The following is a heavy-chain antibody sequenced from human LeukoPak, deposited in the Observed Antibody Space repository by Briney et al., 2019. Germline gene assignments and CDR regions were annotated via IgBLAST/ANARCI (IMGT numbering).Heavy chain of an antibody. CDR1: AGSFSGYY. J-gene: IGHJ5*02. D-gene: IGHD3-9*01. CDR3: ARGARYFDWLLTRYNWFDP. CDR2: INHSGST. Sequence: SETLSLTCAVYAGSFSGYYWSWIRQPPGKGLEWIGEINHSGSTNYNPSLKSRVTISVDTSKNQLSLKLSSVTAADTAVYYCARGARYFDWLLTRYNWFDPWGQGTLVTVSS. V-gene: IGHV4-34*01.